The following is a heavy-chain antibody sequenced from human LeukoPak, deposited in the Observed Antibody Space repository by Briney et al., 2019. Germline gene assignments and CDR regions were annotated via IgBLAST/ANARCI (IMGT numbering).Heavy chain of an antibody. Sequence: SETLSLTCAVYGGSFSGYYWSWIRQPPGKGLEWIGEINHSGSTNYNPSLKSRVTISVDTSKNQFSLKLSSVTAADTAVYYCAGARPRTYYYDSSGYFYADYWGQGTLVTVSS. CDR2: INHSGST. V-gene: IGHV4-34*01. D-gene: IGHD3-22*01. CDR3: AGARPRTYYYDSSGYFYADY. J-gene: IGHJ4*02. CDR1: GGSFSGYY.